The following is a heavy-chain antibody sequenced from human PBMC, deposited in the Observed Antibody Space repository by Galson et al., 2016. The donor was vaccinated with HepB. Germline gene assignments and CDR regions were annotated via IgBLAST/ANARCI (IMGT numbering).Heavy chain of an antibody. CDR3: ASVRRFSDFADS. V-gene: IGHV4-39*01. Sequence: SETLSLTCTVSGGSISSGDYYWGWVRQPPGKALEWVGSIFLNGHAGYNPSLKSRLAMSMDTSKNQFYLTLTSVTAADTAIYFCASVRRFSDFADSWGQGTQVTVS. CDR2: IFLNGHA. CDR1: GGSISSGDYY. J-gene: IGHJ5*01. D-gene: IGHD2-21*02.